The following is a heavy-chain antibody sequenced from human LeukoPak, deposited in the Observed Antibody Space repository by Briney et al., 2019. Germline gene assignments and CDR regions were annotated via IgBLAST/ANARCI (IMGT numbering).Heavy chain of an antibody. CDR3: ARDIREHCSSTSCYTKGYY. CDR1: GFTFSSYS. V-gene: IGHV3-21*01. CDR2: ISSSSSYI. Sequence: GGSLRLSCAASGFTFSSYSMNWVRQAPGKGLEWVSSISSSSSYIYYADSVKGRFTISRDNAKNSLYLQMNSLRAEDTAVYYCARDIREHCSSTSCYTKGYYWGQGTLVTVSS. D-gene: IGHD2-2*02. J-gene: IGHJ4*02.